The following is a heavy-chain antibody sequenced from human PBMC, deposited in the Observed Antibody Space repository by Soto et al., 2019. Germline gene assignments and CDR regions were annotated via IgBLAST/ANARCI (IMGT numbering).Heavy chain of an antibody. Sequence: GGSLRLSCAASGFTLSSYSMNWVRQAPGKGLEWVSYISSSSSTIYYADSVRGRFTISRDNAKSSLYLQMNSLRDEDTAVYYCSRDDSTGYYVEVGDYWGQGTLVTVSS. V-gene: IGHV3-48*02. J-gene: IGHJ4*02. D-gene: IGHD3-22*01. CDR2: ISSSSSTI. CDR1: GFTLSSYS. CDR3: SRDDSTGYYVEVGDY.